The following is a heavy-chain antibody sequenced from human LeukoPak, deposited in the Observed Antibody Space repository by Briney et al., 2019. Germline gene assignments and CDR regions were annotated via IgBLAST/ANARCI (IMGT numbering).Heavy chain of an antibody. D-gene: IGHD1-14*01. CDR2: INPNSGGT. CDR3: ARVLARYGNLDY. V-gene: IGHV1-2*02. CDR1: GYTFTDYY. J-gene: IGHJ4*02. Sequence: GASVKVSCKASGYTFTDYYIHWVLQAPGHGLEWMGWINPNSGGTNYTQKFQGRVTMTRDTSISTAYLELNRLTSDDTAVYYCARVLARYGNLDYWGQGILVTVSS.